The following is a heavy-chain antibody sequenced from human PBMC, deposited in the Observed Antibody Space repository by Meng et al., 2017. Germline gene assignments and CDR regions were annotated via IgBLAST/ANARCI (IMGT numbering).Heavy chain of an antibody. V-gene: IGHV4-61*03. CDR3: ARVSIGEIGELGHLDS. J-gene: IGHJ4*02. CDR2: IYYGGST. Sequence: SETLSLTCTVSGGSISSSSYYWGWIRQPPGKGLEWIGYIYYGGSTIYNPSLRSRVTISQDTSNNHLSLKLSSVTAADTAVYYCARVSIGEIGELGHLDSWGQGTLVTVSS. CDR1: GGSISSSSYY. D-gene: IGHD3-10*01.